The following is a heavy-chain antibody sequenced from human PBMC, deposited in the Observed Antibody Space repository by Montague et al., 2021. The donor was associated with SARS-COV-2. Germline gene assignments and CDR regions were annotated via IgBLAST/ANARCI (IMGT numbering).Heavy chain of an antibody. CDR2: SSGGDGGT. J-gene: IGHJ6*02. D-gene: IGHD3-10*01. CDR1: GFTFSNSA. CDR3: AKDSYYYGLGYGMDV. V-gene: IGHV3-23*01. Sequence: SLRLSCAASGFTFSNSAMNWVRQAPGKGLEWVSGSSGGDGGTHYADSVKGRFTISRDNSKNVLYLQMSSLRAEDTALYYCAKDSYYYGLGYGMDVWGQGTTVTVSS.